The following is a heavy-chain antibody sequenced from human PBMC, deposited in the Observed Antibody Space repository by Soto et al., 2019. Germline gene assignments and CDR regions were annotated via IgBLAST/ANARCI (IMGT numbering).Heavy chain of an antibody. CDR3: AAPRTRYCSSTSCSNAFDI. Sequence: GGSLRLSCAASGFTFSSYAMSWVRQAPGKGLEWVSAISGSGGSTYYADSVKGRFTISRDNSKNTLYLQMNSLRAEDTAVYYCAAPRTRYCSSTSCSNAFDIWGQGTMVTVSS. CDR1: GFTFSSYA. CDR2: ISGSGGST. D-gene: IGHD2-2*01. J-gene: IGHJ3*02. V-gene: IGHV3-23*01.